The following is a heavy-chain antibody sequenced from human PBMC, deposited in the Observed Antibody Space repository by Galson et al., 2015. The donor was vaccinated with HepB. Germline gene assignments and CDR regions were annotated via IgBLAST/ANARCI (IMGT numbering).Heavy chain of an antibody. Sequence: VKVSCKASGYTFTGHYMHWVRQAPGQGLEWMGLINHSGGSTWYAQKFQGRVTMTRDTSTSTDYMELTSLESEDTAVYYCARDNSAAISGTTSWWFDPWGQGTLVIVSS. J-gene: IGHJ5*02. CDR1: GYTFTGHY. CDR2: INHSGGST. V-gene: IGHV1-46*03. D-gene: IGHD1-20*01. CDR3: ARDNSAAISGTTSWWFDP.